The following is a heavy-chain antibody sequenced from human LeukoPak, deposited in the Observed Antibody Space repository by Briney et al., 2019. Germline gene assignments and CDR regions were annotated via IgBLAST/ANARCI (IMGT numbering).Heavy chain of an antibody. CDR3: TRARGYSYGSYFDY. CDR1: GITFGDYA. Sequence: GRSLRLSCTASGITFGDYAMSWVRQAPGKGLEWVGFIRSKAYGGTTEYAASVKGRFTISRDDSKSIAYLQMNSLKTEDTAVYYCTRARGYSYGSYFDYWGQGTLVTVSS. V-gene: IGHV3-49*04. D-gene: IGHD5-18*01. CDR2: IRSKAYGGTT. J-gene: IGHJ4*02.